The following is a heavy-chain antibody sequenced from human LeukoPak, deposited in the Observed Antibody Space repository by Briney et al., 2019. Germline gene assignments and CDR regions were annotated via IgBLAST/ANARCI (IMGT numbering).Heavy chain of an antibody. CDR1: GYTFTSYG. J-gene: IGHJ4*02. D-gene: IGHD2-2*01. V-gene: IGHV1-18*01. CDR2: ISAYNGNT. CDR3: ARDGFVVPAAIELDY. Sequence: ASVKVSCKASGYTFTSYGISWVRQAPGQGLEWMGWISAYNGNTNYAQKLQGRVTMTTDTSTSTAYMELRSLRSDDTAVYYCARDGFVVPAAIELDYWAREPWSPSPQ.